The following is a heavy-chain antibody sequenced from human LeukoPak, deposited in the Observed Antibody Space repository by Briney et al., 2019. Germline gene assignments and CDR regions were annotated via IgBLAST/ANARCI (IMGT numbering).Heavy chain of an antibody. Sequence: GGSLRLSCAASGFSFSSENMTWVRQAPGKGPEWLSYISGSGSPVSYADPVKGRFTISRDNAKNLLFLQMISLRDEDTAVYYCARGLGSSWFYRWGQGTLVTVSS. CDR1: GFSFSSEN. CDR2: ISGSGSPV. D-gene: IGHD6-13*01. V-gene: IGHV3-48*02. J-gene: IGHJ4*02. CDR3: ARGLGSSWFYR.